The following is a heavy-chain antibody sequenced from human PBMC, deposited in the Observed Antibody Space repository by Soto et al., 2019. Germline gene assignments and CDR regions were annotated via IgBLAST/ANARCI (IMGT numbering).Heavy chain of an antibody. D-gene: IGHD3-10*01. CDR3: ARLASGSHYGLDV. J-gene: IGHJ6*02. CDR2: IYPGDSDT. V-gene: IGHV5-51*01. Sequence: EVQLVQSGAEVKKPGESLKISCKGSGYSFTNNWIGWVRQMPGKGLEWMGIIYPGDSDTRYSPAFQGQVTISADKSFTTAYMQWSSLKASDTAIYYCARLASGSHYGLDVWGQGTTVTVSS. CDR1: GYSFTNNW.